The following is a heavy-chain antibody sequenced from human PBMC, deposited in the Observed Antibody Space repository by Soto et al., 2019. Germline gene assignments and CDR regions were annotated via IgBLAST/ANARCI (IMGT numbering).Heavy chain of an antibody. CDR3: ARGAPYSSFDY. J-gene: IGHJ4*02. D-gene: IGHD6-13*01. Sequence: PSETLSLTCAVYGGSFSGYYWSWIRQPPGKGLEWIGEINHSGSTNYNPSLKSRVTISVDTSKNQFSLKLSSVTAADTAVYYCARGAPYSSFDYWGQGTLVTVSS. CDR2: INHSGST. CDR1: GGSFSGYY. V-gene: IGHV4-34*01.